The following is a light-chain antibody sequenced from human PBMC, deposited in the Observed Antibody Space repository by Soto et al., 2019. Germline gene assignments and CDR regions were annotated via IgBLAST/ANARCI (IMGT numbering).Light chain of an antibody. CDR1: SSDVGGYNY. Sequence: QSALAQPASVSGSPGQSITIPCTGTSSDVGGYNYVSWFQHHPGKAPKLIIYEVSYRPSGVSNRFSGSKSGDTASLTISGLQAEDEADYYCSSFTNTITRYAFGTGTKVTVL. CDR3: SSFTNTITRYA. V-gene: IGLV2-14*01. CDR2: EVS. J-gene: IGLJ1*01.